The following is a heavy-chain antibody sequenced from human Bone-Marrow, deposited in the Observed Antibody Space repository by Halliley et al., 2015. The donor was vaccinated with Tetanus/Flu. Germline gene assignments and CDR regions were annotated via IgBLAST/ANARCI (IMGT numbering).Heavy chain of an antibody. CDR3: ARDPGVLEWLSGLDY. Sequence: SLRLSCAASGFTFSSHAMHWVRQAPGKGLEWVAVISYDGSNKYYADSVKGRFTISRDNSKNTLYLQMNSLRAEDTAVYYCARDPGVLEWLSGLDYWGPGSPAAASA. CDR1: GFTFSSHA. D-gene: IGHD3-3*01. CDR2: ISYDGSNK. V-gene: IGHV3-30-3*01. J-gene: IGHJ4*02.